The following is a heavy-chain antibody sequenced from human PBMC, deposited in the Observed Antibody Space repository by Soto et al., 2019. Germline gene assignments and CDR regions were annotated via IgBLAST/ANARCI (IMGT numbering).Heavy chain of an antibody. Sequence: GGSLRLSCAVSGFTFSNYGMNWVRQAPGKGLEWVSSISSTTNYIYYGDSMKGRSTISRDNAKNSLYLEMNSLRAEDTAVYYCARESEDLTSNFDYWGQGTLVTVSS. J-gene: IGHJ4*02. CDR3: ARESEDLTSNFDY. CDR2: ISSTTNYI. CDR1: GFTFSNYG. V-gene: IGHV3-21*06.